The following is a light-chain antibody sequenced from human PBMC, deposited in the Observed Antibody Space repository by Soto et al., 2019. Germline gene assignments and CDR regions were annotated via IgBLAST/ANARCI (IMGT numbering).Light chain of an antibody. J-gene: IGKJ2*01. CDR3: QQSGGSLPDT. CDR2: GTS. CDR1: QSVSSSY. V-gene: IGKV3-20*01. Sequence: EIVLTQSPGTLSLSPGERATLSCRASQSVSSSYLAWYQQKPGQAPRLVFYGTSNRATGVPDRFSGSGSGTDFSHTISRLEPEDFAVYYCQQSGGSLPDTFGQGTKLEIK.